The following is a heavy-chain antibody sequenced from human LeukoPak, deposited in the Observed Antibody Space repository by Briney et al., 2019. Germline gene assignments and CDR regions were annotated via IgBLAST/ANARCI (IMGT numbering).Heavy chain of an antibody. D-gene: IGHD3-9*01. Sequence: QPGGSLRLSCAASGFTFSSYAMSWVRQAPGKGLEWVSAISGSGGSTYYADSVKGRFIISRDNSKNTLFLQMNSLRAEDTALYYCANGPHYNILTGFYKVRSHLDYWGQGTLVTVSS. CDR3: ANGPHYNILTGFYKVRSHLDY. CDR1: GFTFSSYA. J-gene: IGHJ4*02. CDR2: ISGSGGST. V-gene: IGHV3-23*01.